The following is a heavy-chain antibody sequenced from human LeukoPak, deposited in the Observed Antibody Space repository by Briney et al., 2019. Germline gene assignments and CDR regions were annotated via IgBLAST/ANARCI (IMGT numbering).Heavy chain of an antibody. Sequence: GGSLRLSCAASGFAFSSYAMRLVRQAPGKGLEWVSTIGSNGGDTNYADSVKGRFTISRDNSKNTLYLQMNTLRAEDTAVYYCARAYGDLGYWGQGTLVTVSS. CDR3: ARAYGDLGY. CDR1: GFAFSSYA. D-gene: IGHD4-17*01. J-gene: IGHJ4*02. CDR2: IGSNGGDT. V-gene: IGHV3-23*01.